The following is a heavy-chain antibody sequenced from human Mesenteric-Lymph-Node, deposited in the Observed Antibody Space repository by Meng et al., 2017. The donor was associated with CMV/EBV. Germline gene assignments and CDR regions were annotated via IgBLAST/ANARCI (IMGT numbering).Heavy chain of an antibody. V-gene: IGHV3-23*01. CDR3: AKDLGGYCSSITCYLDY. CDR1: GFIFDDCA. Sequence: GESLKISCAASGFIFDDCAMHWVRQAPGKGLEWVASIGPTGLDTFYTDSVKGRFTISRDNSKNTVYLQMSGLGAEDAALYYCAKDLGGYCSSITCYLDYWGQGTLVTVSS. D-gene: IGHD2-2*01. J-gene: IGHJ4*03. CDR2: IGPTGLDT.